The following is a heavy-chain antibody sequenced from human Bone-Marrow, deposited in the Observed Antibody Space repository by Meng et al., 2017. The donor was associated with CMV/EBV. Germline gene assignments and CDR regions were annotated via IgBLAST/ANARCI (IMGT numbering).Heavy chain of an antibody. CDR1: AFTVSNNY. Sequence: GESLKISCAASAFTVSNNYMSWVRQAPGKGLEWVSAISGSGGSTYYADSVKGRFTISRDNSKNTLYLQMNSLRAEDTAVYYCAKASGAGAEYFQHWGQGTLVTVSS. J-gene: IGHJ1*01. CDR2: ISGSGGST. CDR3: AKASGAGAEYFQH. V-gene: IGHV3-23*01. D-gene: IGHD4/OR15-4a*01.